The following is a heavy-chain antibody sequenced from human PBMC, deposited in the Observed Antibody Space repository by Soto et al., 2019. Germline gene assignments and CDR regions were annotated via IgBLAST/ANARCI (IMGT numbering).Heavy chain of an antibody. V-gene: IGHV1-24*01. CDR3: ATATIAVAGTPLGY. J-gene: IGHJ4*02. CDR2: FDPEDGET. CDR1: GYTLTELS. Sequence: ASVKVSCKVSGYTLTELSMHWVRQAPGKGLEWMGGFDPEDGETIYAQKFQGRVTMTEDTSTDTAYMELSSLRSEDTAVYYCATATIAVAGTPLGYWGQGTLVTVSS. D-gene: IGHD6-19*01.